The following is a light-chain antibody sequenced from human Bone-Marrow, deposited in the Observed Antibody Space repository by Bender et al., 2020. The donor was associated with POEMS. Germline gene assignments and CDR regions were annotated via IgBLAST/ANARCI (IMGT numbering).Light chain of an antibody. CDR1: SSNTGSGYD. J-gene: IGLJ3*02. V-gene: IGLV1-40*01. CDR2: GYN. Sequence: QSVLTQPPSVSGAPGQRVTISCTGSSSNTGSGYDINWYQHLPGTAPKLLIYGYNNRPSGVPDRFSGSKSGTSASLAITGLQAEDEGDYYCNSYSSRRTRVFGGGTKLTVL. CDR3: NSYSSRRTRV.